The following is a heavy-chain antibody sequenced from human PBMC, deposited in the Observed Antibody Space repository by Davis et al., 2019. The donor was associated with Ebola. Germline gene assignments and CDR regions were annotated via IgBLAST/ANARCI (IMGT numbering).Heavy chain of an antibody. Sequence: GGSLRLSCAASGFTFSAYTIHWVRQAPGKGLEWVSSISSSSSYIYYADSVKGRFTISRDNAKNSLYLQMNSLRAEDTAVYYCARELGDIVATIYAFDIWGQGTMVTVSS. CDR3: ARELGDIVATIYAFDI. V-gene: IGHV3-21*01. D-gene: IGHD5-12*01. CDR1: GFTFSAYT. CDR2: ISSSSSYI. J-gene: IGHJ3*02.